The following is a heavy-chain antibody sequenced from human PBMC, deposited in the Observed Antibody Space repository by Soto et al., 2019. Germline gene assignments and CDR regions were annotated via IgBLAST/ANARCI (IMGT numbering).Heavy chain of an antibody. J-gene: IGHJ6*01. CDR3: ARHLDGALHTVPYYSYYGMEM. CDR1: VYSVSSSSAA. D-gene: IGHD1-1*01. V-gene: IGHV6-1*01. CDR2: TYYRSKWYN. Sequence: PSXTLSLTCAISVYSVSSSSAAWNWIMQSPSRGPEWLGRTYYRSKWYNDYAVSVKSRITINPDTSKNQFSLQLNSVTPEDTAVYYCARHLDGALHTVPYYSYYGMEMGGQGTTVTVSS.